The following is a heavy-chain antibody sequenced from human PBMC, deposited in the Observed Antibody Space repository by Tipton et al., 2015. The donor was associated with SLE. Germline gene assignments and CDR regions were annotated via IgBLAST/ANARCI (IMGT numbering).Heavy chain of an antibody. CDR3: ARVLLGLRQIGYWYFDL. CDR1: GGSISGYY. CDR2: ISHGGSA. Sequence: GLVKPSETLSLICAVSGGSISGYYWSWIRQAPGQGLEWIGEISHGGSANHNPSLKSRVDISIDTSNNQFSLRLSSVTAADTAHYYCARVLLGLRQIGYWYFDLWGRGTLVTVSS. V-gene: IGHV4-34*01. D-gene: IGHD1-7*01. J-gene: IGHJ2*01.